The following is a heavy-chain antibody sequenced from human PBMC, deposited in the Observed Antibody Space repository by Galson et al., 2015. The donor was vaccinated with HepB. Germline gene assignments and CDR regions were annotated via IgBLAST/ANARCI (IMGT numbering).Heavy chain of an antibody. V-gene: IGHV5-51*01. J-gene: IGHJ4*02. D-gene: IGHD3-22*01. CDR1: GYSFTSYW. CDR3: ARQAGASYDSSGYYVSRVDY. Sequence: QSGAEVTKPGESLKISCKGSGYSFTSYWIGWVRQMPGKGLEWMGIIYPGDSDTRYSPSFQGQVTISADKSISTAYLQWSSLKASDTAMYYCARQAGASYDSSGYYVSRVDYWGQGTLVTVSS. CDR2: IYPGDSDT.